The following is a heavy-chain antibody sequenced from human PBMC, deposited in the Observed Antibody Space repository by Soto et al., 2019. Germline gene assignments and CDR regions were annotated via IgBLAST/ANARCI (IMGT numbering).Heavy chain of an antibody. J-gene: IGHJ4*02. V-gene: IGHV1-46*01. CDR2: INPSGGST. CDR1: GYTFTSYY. Sequence: GASVKVSCKASGYTFTSYYMHWVRQAPGQGLEWMGIINPSGGSTSYAQKFQGRVTMTRDTSTSTVYMELSSLRSEDTAVYYCATRSSRTYYYDSSGYALDYWGQGTLVTVSS. CDR3: ATRSSRTYYYDSSGYALDY. D-gene: IGHD3-22*01.